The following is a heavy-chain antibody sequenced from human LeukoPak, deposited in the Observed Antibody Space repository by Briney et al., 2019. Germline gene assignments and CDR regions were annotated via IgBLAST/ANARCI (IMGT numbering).Heavy chain of an antibody. CDR3: ATSMITLGGVIAKGP. J-gene: IGHJ4*02. Sequence: SETLSLTCAVYGGSFSGYYWSWIRQPPGKGLEWIGEINHSGSTNHNPSPKSRVTISVDTSKNQFSLKLSSVTAADTAVYYCATSMITLGGVIAKGPWGQGTLVTISS. CDR2: INHSGST. D-gene: IGHD3-16*02. V-gene: IGHV4-34*01. CDR1: GGSFSGYY.